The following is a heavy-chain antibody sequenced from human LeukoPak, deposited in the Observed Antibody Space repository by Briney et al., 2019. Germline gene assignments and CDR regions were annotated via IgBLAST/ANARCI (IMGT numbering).Heavy chain of an antibody. CDR3: ARCIVGATGGNWFDP. CDR2: IIPIFGTA. D-gene: IGHD1-26*01. CDR1: GGTFSSYA. Sequence: ASVKVSCKASGGTFSSYAISWVRQAPGQGLEWMGGIIPIFGTANYAQKFQGRVTITTDESTSTAYMELSSLRSEDTAVYYCARCIVGATGGNWFDPWGQGTLVTVSS. V-gene: IGHV1-69*05. J-gene: IGHJ5*02.